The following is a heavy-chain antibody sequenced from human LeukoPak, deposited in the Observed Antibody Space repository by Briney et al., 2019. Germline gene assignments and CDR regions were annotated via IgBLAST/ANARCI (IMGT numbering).Heavy chain of an antibody. CDR3: AQNQWEFPA. CDR2: ILASGGGT. Sequence: VGSLRLSCAASGFTFSSYAMTWVRQAPGKGLEWVSAILASGGGTNYADSAKGRFTISRDNSKNTLYLQMNSLRVEDTAAYFCAQNQWEFPAWGQGTLVTVSS. V-gene: IGHV3-23*01. CDR1: GFTFSSYA. D-gene: IGHD1-26*01. J-gene: IGHJ5*02.